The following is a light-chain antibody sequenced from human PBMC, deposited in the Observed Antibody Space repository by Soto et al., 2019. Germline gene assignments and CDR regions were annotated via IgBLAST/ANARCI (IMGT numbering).Light chain of an antibody. V-gene: IGKV1-5*03. J-gene: IGKJ1*01. CDR1: QSISSW. CDR2: KAS. Sequence: DIQMTQSPSTLSASVGDRVTITCRAGQSISSWLAWYQQKPGKAPKLLIYKASSLETGVPSRFSGSGSGTEFTLTISSLQPDDFATYYFQQYYSYRTFGQGTKVDIK. CDR3: QQYYSYRT.